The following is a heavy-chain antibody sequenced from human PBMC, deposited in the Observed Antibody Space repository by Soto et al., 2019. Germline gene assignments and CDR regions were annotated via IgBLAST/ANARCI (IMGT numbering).Heavy chain of an antibody. J-gene: IGHJ1*01. CDR3: AKDLPSSGWYFSEYFRH. V-gene: IGHV3-23*01. CDR1: GFTFSSYA. D-gene: IGHD6-19*01. CDR2: ISGSGGST. Sequence: EVQLLESGGGLVQPGGSLRLSCAASGFTFSSYAMSWVRQAPGKGLEWVSAISGSGGSTYYADSVKGRFTISRDNSKNTRYLQMSGLRAEDTAVYDCAKDLPSSGWYFSEYFRHWGQAPWSPSPQ.